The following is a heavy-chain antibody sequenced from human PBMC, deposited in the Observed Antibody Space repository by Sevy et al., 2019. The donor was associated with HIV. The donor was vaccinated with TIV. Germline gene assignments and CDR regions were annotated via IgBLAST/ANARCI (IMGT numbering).Heavy chain of an antibody. D-gene: IGHD5-18*01. CDR3: ARVRYTFGFPVFLDY. CDR1: GGSISSYY. J-gene: IGHJ4*02. Sequence: SETLSLTCSVSGGSISSYYWSWIRQLPGKGLEWIEYSGSTNYKSSLKSRVTISVDTSKNQFSLKLSSVTAADTAVYYCARVRYTFGFPVFLDYWGQGTLVTVSS. V-gene: IGHV4-59*01. CDR2: SGST.